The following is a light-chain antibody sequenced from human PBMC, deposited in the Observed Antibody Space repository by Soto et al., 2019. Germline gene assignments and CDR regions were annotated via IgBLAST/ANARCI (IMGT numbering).Light chain of an antibody. J-gene: IGKJ1*01. CDR1: QSFSSSY. V-gene: IGKV3-20*01. CDR2: GAS. CDR3: QQYGSSPPGT. Sequence: EIVLTQSPGSLSLSPGERATLSCRASQSFSSSYLAWYQHKPGQAPRLLIYGASSRATGIPDRFSGSGSGTDFTLTISRLEPEDSAVYYCQQYGSSPPGTFGQGTKVDIK.